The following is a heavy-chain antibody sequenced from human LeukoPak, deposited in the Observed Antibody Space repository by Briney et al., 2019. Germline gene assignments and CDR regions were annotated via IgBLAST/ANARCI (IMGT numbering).Heavy chain of an antibody. Sequence: ASVKVSCKPSGYIFTSYPINWVRQAPGQGLEWMGWVNTNTGNPTFAQGFTGRFVFSLDTSVSTAYLQISSLKAEDTAMYYCARDLHTYYYDSSGFSAAFDIWGQGTMVTVSS. D-gene: IGHD3-22*01. J-gene: IGHJ3*02. CDR1: GYIFTSYP. CDR3: ARDLHTYYYDSSGFSAAFDI. CDR2: VNTNTGNP. V-gene: IGHV7-4-1*02.